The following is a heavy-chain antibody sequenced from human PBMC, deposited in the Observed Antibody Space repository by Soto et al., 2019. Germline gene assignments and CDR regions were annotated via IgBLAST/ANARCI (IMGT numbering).Heavy chain of an antibody. J-gene: IGHJ6*02. D-gene: IGHD4-17*01. V-gene: IGHV3-23*01. Sequence: LRLSCAASGFTFSSYAMSWVRQAPGKGLEWVSAISGSGGSTYYADSVKGRFTISRDNSKNTLYLQMNSLRAEDTAVYYCSKDYGNYVKLYYYYGMDVWGQGTTVTVSS. CDR2: ISGSGGST. CDR1: GFTFSSYA. CDR3: SKDYGNYVKLYYYYGMDV.